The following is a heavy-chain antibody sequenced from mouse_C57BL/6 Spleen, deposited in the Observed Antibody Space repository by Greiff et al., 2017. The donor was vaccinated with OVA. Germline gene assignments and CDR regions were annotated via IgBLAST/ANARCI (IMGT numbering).Heavy chain of an antibody. J-gene: IGHJ4*01. Sequence: EVQLVESGGGLVQPKGSLKLSCAASGFSFNTYAMNWVRQAPGKGLEWVARIRSKSNNYATYYADSVKDRFTISRDDSESMLYLQMNNVKTEDTAMYYCVRQGLLYYYAMDYWGQGTSVTVSS. V-gene: IGHV10-1*01. CDR1: GFSFNTYA. D-gene: IGHD2-1*01. CDR3: VRQGLLYYYAMDY. CDR2: IRSKSNNYAT.